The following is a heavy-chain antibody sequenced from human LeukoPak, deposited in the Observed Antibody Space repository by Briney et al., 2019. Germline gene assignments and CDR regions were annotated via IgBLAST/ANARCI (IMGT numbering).Heavy chain of an antibody. CDR3: ARGLSRADYYDSSEDWFDP. V-gene: IGHV4-4*07. CDR2: IYTSGST. Sequence: SETLSLTCTVSGGSISSYYWSWIRQPAGKGLEWIGRIYTSGSTNYNPSLKSRVTMSVDTSKNQFSLKLSSVTAADTAVYYCARGLSRADYYDSSEDWFDPWGLGTLVTVSS. D-gene: IGHD3-22*01. J-gene: IGHJ5*02. CDR1: GGSISSYY.